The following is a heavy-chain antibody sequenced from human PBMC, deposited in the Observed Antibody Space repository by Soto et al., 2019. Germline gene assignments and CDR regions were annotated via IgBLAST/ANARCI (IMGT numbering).Heavy chain of an antibody. CDR3: ARDRSMVVVVPGY. V-gene: IGHV3-30-3*01. CDR1: GFTFSSYA. Sequence: QVHLVESGGGVVQPGRSLRLSCAASGFTFSSYAMHWVRQAPGKGLEWVAHISHDGSNNYYAVSVKGRFTISRDNSKNMVYLQMNSLRVDDTAVYYCARDRSMVVVVPGYWGQGTLVTVSS. J-gene: IGHJ4*02. D-gene: IGHD2-2*01. CDR2: ISHDGSNN.